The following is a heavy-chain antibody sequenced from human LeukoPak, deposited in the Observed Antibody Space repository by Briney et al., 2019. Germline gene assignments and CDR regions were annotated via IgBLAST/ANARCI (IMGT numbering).Heavy chain of an antibody. CDR2: ISYDGSNK. D-gene: IGHD3-22*01. J-gene: IGHJ6*02. CDR3: AKARYDSSGYQYYYGMDV. CDR1: GFTFSSYG. V-gene: IGHV3-30*18. Sequence: GGSLRLSCAASGFTFSSYGMHWVRQAPGKGLEWVAVISYDGSNKYYADSVKGRFTISRDNSKYALYLQMNSLRAEDTAVYYCAKARYDSSGYQYYYGMDVWGQGTTVTVSS.